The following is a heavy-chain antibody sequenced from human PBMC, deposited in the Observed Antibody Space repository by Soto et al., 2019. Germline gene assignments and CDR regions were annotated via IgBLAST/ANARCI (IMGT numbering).Heavy chain of an antibody. D-gene: IGHD4-4*01. CDR1: GGTFSSYA. V-gene: IGHV1-69*04. J-gene: IGHJ6*03. CDR3: ARDLDYSNSHYYMDV. CDR2: IIPILGTA. Sequence: SVKVSCKASGGTFSSYAISWVRQAPGQGLEWMGRIIPILGTANYAQKFQGRVTITADKSTSTAYMELSSLRSEDTAVYYCARDLDYSNSHYYMDVWGKGTTVTVSS.